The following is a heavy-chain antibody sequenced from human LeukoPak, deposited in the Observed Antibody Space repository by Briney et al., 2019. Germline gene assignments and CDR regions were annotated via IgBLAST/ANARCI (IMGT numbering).Heavy chain of an antibody. D-gene: IGHD1-26*01. J-gene: IGHJ4*02. CDR3: AKRSGDY. CDR1: GFTFSMYG. V-gene: IGHV3-23*01. CDR2: ISGSGGST. Sequence: GGSLRLSCVASGFTFSMYGMSWVRQTPGEGLEWVSTISGSGGSTYYADSVKGRFTISRDNSKNTLYLQMNSLRAEDTAVYYCAKRSGDYWGQGTLVTVSS.